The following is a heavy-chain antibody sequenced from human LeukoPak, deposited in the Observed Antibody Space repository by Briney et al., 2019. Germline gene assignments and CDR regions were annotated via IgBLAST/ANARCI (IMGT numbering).Heavy chain of an antibody. CDR1: GFSVIRNY. Sequence: GGSLRLSCAASGFSVIRNYMNWVRQAPGKGLEWVSVIYTNGTTYYADSVKGRFTISRDDSKNTLSLQMNSLRAEDTAVYYCAQGGGMRSWYDFDYRGQGTLVTVSS. V-gene: IGHV3-66*01. J-gene: IGHJ4*02. CDR3: AQGGGMRSWYDFDY. CDR2: IYTNGTT. D-gene: IGHD6-13*01.